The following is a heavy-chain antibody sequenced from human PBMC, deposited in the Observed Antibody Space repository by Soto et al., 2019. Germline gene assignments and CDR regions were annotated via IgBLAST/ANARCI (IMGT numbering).Heavy chain of an antibody. CDR3: ASTQTYYYDSSGYFSFAY. V-gene: IGHV1-69*01. Sequence: QVQLVQSGAEVKKPGSSVKVSCKASGGTFSSYAISWVRQAPGQGLEWMGGIIPIFGTANYAQKFQGRVTITADEATSTAYMELSSLRSEDTAVYYCASTQTYYYDSSGYFSFAYWGQGTLVTVSS. CDR2: IIPIFGTA. CDR1: GGTFSSYA. J-gene: IGHJ4*02. D-gene: IGHD3-22*01.